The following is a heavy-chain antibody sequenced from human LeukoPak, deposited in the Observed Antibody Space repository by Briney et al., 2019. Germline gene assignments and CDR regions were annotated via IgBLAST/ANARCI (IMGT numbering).Heavy chain of an antibody. CDR2: IYYSGST. CDR3: ARYCSGTDYYYYYMDV. Sequence: SETLSLTCAVYGGSFSGYYWSWIRQPPGKGLEWIGYIYYSGSTYYNPSLKSRITISVDTSKNQFSLKLSSVIAADTAVYYCARYCSGTDYYYYYMDVWGKGTTVTVSS. D-gene: IGHD2-15*01. J-gene: IGHJ6*03. CDR1: GGSFSGYY. V-gene: IGHV4-34*10.